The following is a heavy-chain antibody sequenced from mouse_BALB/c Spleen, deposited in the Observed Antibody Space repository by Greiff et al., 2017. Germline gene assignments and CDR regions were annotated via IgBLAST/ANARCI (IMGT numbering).Heavy chain of an antibody. D-gene: IGHD2-4*01. CDR3: ARSYDYDVDYAMDY. V-gene: IGHV1-7*01. J-gene: IGHJ4*01. Sequence: QVQLQQSGAELAKPGASVKMSCKASGYTFTSYWMHWVKQRPGQGLEWIGYINPSTGYTEYNQKFKDKATLTADKSSSTAYMQLSSLTSEDSAVYYCARSYDYDVDYAMDYWGQGTSVTVSS. CDR1: GYTFTSYW. CDR2: INPSTGYT.